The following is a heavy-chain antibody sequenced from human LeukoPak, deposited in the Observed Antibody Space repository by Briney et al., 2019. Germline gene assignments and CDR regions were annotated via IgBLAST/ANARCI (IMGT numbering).Heavy chain of an antibody. J-gene: IGHJ6*02. CDR2: IYYSGST. Sequence: SETLSLTCTVSGGSISSYYWSWIRQPPGKGLEWIGYIYYSGSTNYNSSLKSRVTISVDTSKNQFSLKLSSVTAADTAVYYCASLGYGAYYYGMDVWGQGTTVTVSS. V-gene: IGHV4-59*08. D-gene: IGHD4-17*01. CDR1: GGSISSYY. CDR3: ASLGYGAYYYGMDV.